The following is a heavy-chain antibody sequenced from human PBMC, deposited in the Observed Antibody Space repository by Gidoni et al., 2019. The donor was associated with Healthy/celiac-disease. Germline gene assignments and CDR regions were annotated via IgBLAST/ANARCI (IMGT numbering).Heavy chain of an antibody. D-gene: IGHD1-1*01. CDR2: NKSKTDGGTT. V-gene: IGHV3-15*01. Sequence: EVQLVESGGGLVKPGGSLSLSCSASGFNFSNAWLSWVRQAPGKGLEWVGRNKSKTDGGTTDYAAPVKGRFTISRDDSKNTLYLQMNSLKTEDTAVYYCTTEGGTDWNGFFDYWGQGTLVTVSS. J-gene: IGHJ4*02. CDR1: GFNFSNAW. CDR3: TTEGGTDWNGFFDY.